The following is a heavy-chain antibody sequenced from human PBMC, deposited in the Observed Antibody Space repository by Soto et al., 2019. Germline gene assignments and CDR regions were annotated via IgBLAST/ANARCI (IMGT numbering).Heavy chain of an antibody. D-gene: IGHD3-3*01. CDR3: ASLPGDTIFGVVIKGGSDVDY. CDR2: INPSGGST. Sequence: ASVKVSCKASGYTVTSYYMHWVRQAPGQGLEWMGIINPSGGSTSYAQKFQGRVTMTRDTSTSTVYMELSSLRSEDTAVYYCASLPGDTIFGVVIKGGSDVDYWGQGTLVTVSS. CDR1: GYTVTSYY. V-gene: IGHV1-46*03. J-gene: IGHJ4*02.